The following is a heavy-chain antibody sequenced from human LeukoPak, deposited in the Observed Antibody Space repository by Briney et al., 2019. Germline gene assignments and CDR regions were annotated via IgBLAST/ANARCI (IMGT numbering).Heavy chain of an antibody. D-gene: IGHD2-15*01. CDR1: GGSISSSSYY. Sequence: PSETLSLTCTVSGGSISSSSYYWGWIRQPPGKGLEWIGSIYYSGSTYYNPSLKSRVTISVDTSKNQFSLKLSSVTAADTAVYYCARKGIILGWFDPWGQGTLVNVSS. CDR2: IYYSGST. V-gene: IGHV4-39*01. J-gene: IGHJ5*02. CDR3: ARKGIILGWFDP.